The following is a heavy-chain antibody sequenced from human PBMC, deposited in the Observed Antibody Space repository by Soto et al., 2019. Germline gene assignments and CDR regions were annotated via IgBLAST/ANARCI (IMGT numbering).Heavy chain of an antibody. CDR1: GYSVSSSDYY. CDR3: GPLAVSLSGPFGKRV. V-gene: IGHV4-39*01. CDR2: MFYSGLT. D-gene: IGHD2-15*01. J-gene: IGHJ6*04. Sequence: PSETLSLTCSVSGYSVSSSDYYWAWIRQPPGKGLEWIGSMFYSGLTYYNPSLKSRVTLSVDTSKNHFSVRLNSVTAADTAVYYCGPLAVSLSGPFGKRVWGKGTRVSLAP.